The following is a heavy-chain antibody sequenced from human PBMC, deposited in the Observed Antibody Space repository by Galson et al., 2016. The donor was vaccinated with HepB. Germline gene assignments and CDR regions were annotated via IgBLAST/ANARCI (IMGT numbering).Heavy chain of an antibody. Sequence: SLRLSCAASGFAFSTYAMTWVRQAPGKGLEWVSDISSGSTTTSSADSVKGRFTISRDNSKNTLYLQMSSLRVEDTAVYYCASELALSAYSTAGFFRHWGQGTPVSVSP. V-gene: IGHV3-23*01. CDR3: ASELALSAYSTAGFFRH. CDR1: GFAFSTYA. CDR2: ISSGSTTT. D-gene: IGHD3-16*01. J-gene: IGHJ1*01.